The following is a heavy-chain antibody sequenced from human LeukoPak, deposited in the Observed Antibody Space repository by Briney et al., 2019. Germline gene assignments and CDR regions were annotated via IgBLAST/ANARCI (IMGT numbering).Heavy chain of an antibody. D-gene: IGHD6-19*01. V-gene: IGHV3-23*01. CDR1: GFPFSSYA. J-gene: IGHJ4*02. CDR3: AKGGSGWYKDY. CDR2: ISDSGGSI. Sequence: GSLRLSCAASGFPFSSYAMSWVRQAPGKGLEWVSGISDSGGSIYYADSVKGRFTISRDNSKNTLFQKMNSLRAEDTAVYYCAKGGSGWYKDYWGQGTLVTVSS.